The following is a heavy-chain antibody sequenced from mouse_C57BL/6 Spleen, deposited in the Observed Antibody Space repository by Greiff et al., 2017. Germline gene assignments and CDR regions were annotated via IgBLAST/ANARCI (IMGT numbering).Heavy chain of an antibody. CDR2: INPSTGGT. D-gene: IGHD2-4*01. J-gene: IGHJ4*01. Sequence: EVKLMESGPELVKPGASVKISCKASGYSFTGYYMNWVKQSPEKSLEWIGEINPSTGGTTYNQKFKAKATLTVDKSSSTAYMQLKSLTSEDSAVYYCARVRFYDSYYYAMDYWGQGTSVTVSS. CDR3: ARVRFYDSYYYAMDY. V-gene: IGHV1-42*01. CDR1: GYSFTGYY.